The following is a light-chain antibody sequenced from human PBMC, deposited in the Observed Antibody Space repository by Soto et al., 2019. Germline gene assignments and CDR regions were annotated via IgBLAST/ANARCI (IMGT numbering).Light chain of an antibody. CDR2: DAS. J-gene: IGKJ5*01. Sequence: AIQLTQSPSSLSASVGDRVTITCLASQGISSALAWYQQKPGKAPKLLIYDASSLESGVPSRFSGSGSGTDFTLTISSLQPEDFATYYCQQFNSYRITFGQGTRLEIK. V-gene: IGKV1-13*02. CDR3: QQFNSYRIT. CDR1: QGISSA.